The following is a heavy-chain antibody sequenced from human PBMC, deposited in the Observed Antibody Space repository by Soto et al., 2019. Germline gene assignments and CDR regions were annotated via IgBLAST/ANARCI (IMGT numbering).Heavy chain of an antibody. J-gene: IGHJ4*02. Sequence: QVQLVQSGAEVKKPGASVKVSCKASGYTFTSYGISWVRQAPGQGLEWMGWISAYNGNTNYAQKIQGRVTMTTDTSTSTAYMELRSLRSDDTAVYYCARERLLLNYYDSSGRPFDYWGQGTLVTVSS. V-gene: IGHV1-18*01. CDR1: GYTFTSYG. D-gene: IGHD3-22*01. CDR2: ISAYNGNT. CDR3: ARERLLLNYYDSSGRPFDY.